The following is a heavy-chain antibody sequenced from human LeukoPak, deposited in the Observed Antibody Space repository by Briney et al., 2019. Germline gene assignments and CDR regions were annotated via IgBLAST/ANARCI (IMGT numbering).Heavy chain of an antibody. CDR3: ARDPTAVANLPQYCLDY. V-gene: IGHV3-30*04. CDR2: ISYDRSLK. CDR1: GFTFSSYA. Sequence: ETSLRLSCAASGFTFSSYAMHWVRQAPGKGLEWVAVISYDRSLKYYADSVRGRFTISSDNSKNTLYLQMNSLRVEDTAVYYCARDPTAVANLPQYCLDYWGQGILVTVSS. D-gene: IGHD4-23*01. J-gene: IGHJ4*02.